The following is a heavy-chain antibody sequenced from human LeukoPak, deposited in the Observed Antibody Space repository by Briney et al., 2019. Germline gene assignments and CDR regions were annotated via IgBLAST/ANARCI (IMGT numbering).Heavy chain of an antibody. CDR2: ISAYNGNT. V-gene: IGHV1-18*01. CDR3: ARDLDRFDYYDSSGYVY. D-gene: IGHD3-22*01. CDR1: GYTFTSYG. J-gene: IGHJ4*02. Sequence: ASVKVSCKASGYTFTSYGISWVRQAPGQGLEWMGWISAYNGNTNYAQKLQGRVTMTTDTSTSTAYMELRSLRSDDTAVYYCARDLDRFDYYDSSGYVYWGQGTLVTVSS.